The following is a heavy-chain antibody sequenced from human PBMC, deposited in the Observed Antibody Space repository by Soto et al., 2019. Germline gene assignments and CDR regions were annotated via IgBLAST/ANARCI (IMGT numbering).Heavy chain of an antibody. V-gene: IGHV2-5*01. D-gene: IGHD5-18*01. CDR3: ATNGGYSYGYYYYGMDV. Sequence: SGPTLVNPTQTLTLTCTFSGFPLSTSGVGVGWIRQPPGKALEWLALIYGNDDKRYSPSLKSRLTITKDTSKNQVVLTMTNMDPVDTATYYCATNGGYSYGYYYYGMDVWGQGTTVTVSS. CDR2: IYGNDDK. CDR1: GFPLSTSGVG. J-gene: IGHJ6*02.